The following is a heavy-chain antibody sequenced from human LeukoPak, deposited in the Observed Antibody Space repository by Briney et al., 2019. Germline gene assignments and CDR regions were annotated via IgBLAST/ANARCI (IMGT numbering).Heavy chain of an antibody. Sequence: PSETLSLTCTVSGGSISSYLWTWIRQPPGKGLEWIGYIYHSGSTNYNPSPNNRVTISVDTSKNQFSLKLTSVTAADTAVYYCARGHPFDSWGQGTLVTVSS. V-gene: IGHV4-59*01. CDR3: ARGHPFDS. CDR2: IYHSGST. CDR1: GGSISSYL. J-gene: IGHJ5*01.